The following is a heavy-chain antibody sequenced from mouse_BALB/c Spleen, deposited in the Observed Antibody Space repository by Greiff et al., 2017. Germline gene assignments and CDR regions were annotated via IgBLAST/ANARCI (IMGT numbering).Heavy chain of an antibody. CDR1: GFTFSNYW. D-gene: IGHD2-1*01. J-gene: IGHJ2*01. CDR3: TRDGNYGYFDY. CDR2: IRLKSNNYAT. V-gene: IGHV6-6*02. Sequence: EVQLQQSGGGLVQPGGSMKLSCVASGFTFSNYWMNWVRQSPEKGLEWVAEIRLKSNNYATHYAESVKGRFTISRDDSKSSVYLQMNNLRAEDTGIYYCTRDGNYGYFDYWGQGTTLTVSS.